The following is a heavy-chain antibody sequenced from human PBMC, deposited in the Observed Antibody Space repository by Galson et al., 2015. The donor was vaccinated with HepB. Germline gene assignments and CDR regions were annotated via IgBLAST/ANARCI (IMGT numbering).Heavy chain of an antibody. CDR3: ARGVVPATSANWFDP. J-gene: IGHJ5*02. CDR2: IIPFRGTI. D-gene: IGHD2-2*01. Sequence: VSCKASGGTFSRHPISWVRQAPGQGLEWMGEIIPFRGTINYAQKFQDRVTITADESTSTAYMELNSLRSEDTAIYYCARGVVPATSANWFDPWGQGTLVTSSS. CDR1: GGTFSRHP. V-gene: IGHV1-69*01.